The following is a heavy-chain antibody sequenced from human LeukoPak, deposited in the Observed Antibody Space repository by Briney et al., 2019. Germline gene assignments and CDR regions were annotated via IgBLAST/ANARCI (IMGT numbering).Heavy chain of an antibody. J-gene: IGHJ4*02. CDR3: ARDRDGGWSFDY. V-gene: IGHV3-64*01. CDR2: IVSNGDHV. D-gene: IGHD6-19*01. Sequence: PGGSLRLTCAASGSTFSTYPMHWVRQAPGKGLEFVSSIVSNGDHVFYANSVKGRFTISRDNSKNTLYLQMGSLRAEDTAVYYCARDRDGGWSFDYWGQGTLVTASS. CDR1: GSTFSTYP.